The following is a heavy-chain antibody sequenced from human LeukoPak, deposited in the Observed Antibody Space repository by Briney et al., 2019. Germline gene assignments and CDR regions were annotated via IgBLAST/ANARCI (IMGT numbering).Heavy chain of an antibody. J-gene: IGHJ4*02. CDR1: GGSISSGSYY. CDR3: ARDSYCGGDCYYSY. CDR2: IYTSGST. Sequence: SQTLSLTCTVSGGSISSGSYYWSWIRQPAGKGLEWIGRIYTSGSTNYNPSLKSRVTISVDTSKNHFSLKLSSVTAADTAVYYCARDSYCGGDCYYSYWGQGTLVTVSS. D-gene: IGHD2-21*01. V-gene: IGHV4-61*02.